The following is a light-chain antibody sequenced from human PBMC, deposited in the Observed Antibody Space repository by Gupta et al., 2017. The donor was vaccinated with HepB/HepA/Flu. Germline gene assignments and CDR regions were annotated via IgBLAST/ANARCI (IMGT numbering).Light chain of an antibody. V-gene: IGKV3-20*01. Sequence: DNVLTQSPGTLSLSPGERATLSCRASQSVSSSYSAWYQQKPGQAPRLLIYGASSRATGIPDRFSGSGSGTDFTLTISRLEPEDFAVYYCQQYGSSPQTFGQGTNLDIK. CDR2: GAS. CDR1: QSVSSSY. CDR3: QQYGSSPQT. J-gene: IGKJ2*01.